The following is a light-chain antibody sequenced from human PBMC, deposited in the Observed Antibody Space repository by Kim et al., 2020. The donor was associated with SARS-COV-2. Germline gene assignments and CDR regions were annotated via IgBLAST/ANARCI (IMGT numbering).Light chain of an antibody. CDR2: AAS. CDR3: LQDYNFPYT. Sequence: AIQITQSPSSLSASVGDRVTITCRASQGIRTDLGWYQQKQGMPPRLLINAASSLHSGVPSRFSGSGSGTDFTLTISSLQPEDFATYYCLQDYNFPYTFGQGTKLEI. CDR1: QGIRTD. J-gene: IGKJ2*01. V-gene: IGKV1-6*01.